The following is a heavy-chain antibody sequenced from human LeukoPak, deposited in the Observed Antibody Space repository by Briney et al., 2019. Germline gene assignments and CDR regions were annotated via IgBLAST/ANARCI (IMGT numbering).Heavy chain of an antibody. Sequence: GGSLRLSCAASGFTFSSYSMNWVRQAPGKGLEWVSYISSSTSPIYYADSVRGRFTISRDNAKNSLYLQMNSLRAEDTAVYYCARAYTSSSGRDAFDIWGQGTMVTVSS. CDR3: ARAYTSSSGRDAFDI. V-gene: IGHV3-48*01. J-gene: IGHJ3*02. CDR1: GFTFSSYS. CDR2: ISSSTSPI. D-gene: IGHD6-6*01.